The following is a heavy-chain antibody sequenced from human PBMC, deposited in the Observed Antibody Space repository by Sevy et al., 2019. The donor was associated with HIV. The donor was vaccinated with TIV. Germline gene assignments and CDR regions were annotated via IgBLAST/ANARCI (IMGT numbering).Heavy chain of an antibody. D-gene: IGHD6-19*01. J-gene: IGHJ4*02. CDR3: ARSVSYYFDH. V-gene: IGHV3-48*01. CDR1: GFTFSIYS. Sequence: GESLKISCAASGFTFSIYSMNWVRQAPGKGLEWVSYMTSDTRTIYYADSVKGRFTISRDNARNSLYLQMNSLRAQDTAVYYCARSVSYYFDHWGQGALVTVSS. CDR2: MTSDTRTI.